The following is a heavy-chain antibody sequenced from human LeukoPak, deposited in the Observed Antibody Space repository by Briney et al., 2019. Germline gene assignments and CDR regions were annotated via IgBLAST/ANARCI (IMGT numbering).Heavy chain of an antibody. CDR2: IYDSGST. J-gene: IGHJ6*03. V-gene: IGHV4-59*01. Sequence: SETLSLTCTVSGGSISTYCWTWVRQPPGKGLEWFGYIYDSGSTNYNHSLKSRVNISVDTSKNQVSLKLSSVTAADTAVYYCARDGLWFGENYMDVWGKGTTVTVSS. CDR3: ARDGLWFGENYMDV. CDR1: GGSISTYC. D-gene: IGHD3-10*01.